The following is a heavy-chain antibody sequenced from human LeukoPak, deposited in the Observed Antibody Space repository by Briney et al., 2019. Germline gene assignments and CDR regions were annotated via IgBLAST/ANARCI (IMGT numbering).Heavy chain of an antibody. CDR2: IYYSGST. D-gene: IGHD2-2*01. Sequence: SETLSLTCTVSGGSISSYYWSWIRQPPGKGLEWIGYIYYSGSTNYNPSLTSRVSISVDTSKNQFSLELSSVTAADTAVYYCARGILVTVYAAFDYWGQGTLVTVSS. V-gene: IGHV4-59*01. CDR1: GGSISSYY. CDR3: ARGILVTVYAAFDY. J-gene: IGHJ4*02.